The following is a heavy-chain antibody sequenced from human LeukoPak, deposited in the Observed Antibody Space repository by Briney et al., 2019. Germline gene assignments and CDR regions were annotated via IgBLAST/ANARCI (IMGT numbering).Heavy chain of an antibody. J-gene: IGHJ4*01. V-gene: IGHV6-1*01. D-gene: IGHD5-24*01. CDR1: GESVSSYDAA. CDR2: TYYRSKWYY. CDR3: ARGNYHFDY. Sequence: SQTLSLTCAISGESVSSYDAAWLWIRQSPSRGLEWLGRTYYRSKWYYEYAESVKSRITINPDTSRNQFSLQLNSVTPEDTAVYYCARGNYHFDYWGHGTLVTVSA.